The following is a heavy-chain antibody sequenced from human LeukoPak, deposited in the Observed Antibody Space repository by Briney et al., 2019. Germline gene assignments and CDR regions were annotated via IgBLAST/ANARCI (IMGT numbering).Heavy chain of an antibody. CDR3: AKGRSPSYDSRHGWIDP. CDR2: ISWNSGSL. J-gene: IGHJ5*02. CDR1: GFTFDDYG. D-gene: IGHD3-22*01. Sequence: GGSLRLSCAASGFTFDDYGMHWVRQAPGKGLEGVSGISWNSGSLGYADSVKGRFTISRDNAKNSLYLQMNSLRADDTALYYCAKGRSPSYDSRHGWIDPWGQGTLVTVSS. V-gene: IGHV3-9*01.